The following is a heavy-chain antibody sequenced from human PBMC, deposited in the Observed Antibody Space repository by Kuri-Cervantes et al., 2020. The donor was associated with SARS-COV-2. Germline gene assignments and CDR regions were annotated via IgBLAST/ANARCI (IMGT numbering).Heavy chain of an antibody. CDR3: ASLSNLEWLPP. Sequence: GGSLRLSCAASGFTFSSYGMHWVRQAPGKGLEWVAVISYDGSNKYYADSVKGRFTISRDNSKNTLYLQMNSLRAEDTAVYYCASLSNLEWLPPWGQRTLVTVSS. CDR1: GFTFSSYG. CDR2: ISYDGSNK. J-gene: IGHJ5*02. D-gene: IGHD3-3*01. V-gene: IGHV3-30*03.